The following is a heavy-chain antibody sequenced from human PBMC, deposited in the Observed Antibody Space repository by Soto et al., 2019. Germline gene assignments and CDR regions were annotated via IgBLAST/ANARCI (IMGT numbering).Heavy chain of an antibody. CDR2: ISSSSSYI. CDR1: KGTFCSYS. Sequence: PGSCISIGSAASKGTFCSYSVTRFSQAPGKGLEWVSSISSSSSYIYYADSVKGRFTISRDNAKNSLYLQMNSLRAEDTAVYYCARDSVPDNAFDIWGQGTMVSGSS. J-gene: IGHJ3*02. CDR3: ARDSVPDNAFDI. D-gene: IGHD2-2*01. V-gene: IGHV3-21*01.